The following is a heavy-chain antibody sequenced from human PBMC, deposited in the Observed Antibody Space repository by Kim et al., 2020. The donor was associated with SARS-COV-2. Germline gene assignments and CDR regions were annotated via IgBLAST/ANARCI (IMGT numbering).Heavy chain of an antibody. V-gene: IGHV3-13*01. CDR2: IGTAGDT. CDR1: GFTFSSYD. Sequence: GGSLRLSCAASGFTFSSYDMHWVRQATGKGLEWVSAIGTAGDTYYPGSVKGRFTISRENAKNSLYLQMNSLRAGDTAVYYCARAGVGDTAMASLARSYYYGMDVWGQGTTVTVSS. CDR3: ARAGVGDTAMASLARSYYYGMDV. D-gene: IGHD5-18*01. J-gene: IGHJ6*02.